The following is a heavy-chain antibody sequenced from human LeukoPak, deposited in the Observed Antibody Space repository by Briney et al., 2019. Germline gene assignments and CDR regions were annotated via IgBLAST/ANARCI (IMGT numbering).Heavy chain of an antibody. J-gene: IGHJ5*02. D-gene: IGHD3-3*01. V-gene: IGHV3-49*04. CDR1: GFTFGDYA. Sequence: GGSLRLSCTASGFTFGDYAMSCVRQAPGKGLERVGFIRSKAYGGTTEYAASVKGRFTISRDDSKSIAYLQMNSLKTEDTAVYYCTRDPSKEYYDFWSGYSPNWFDPWGQGTLVTVSS. CDR2: IRSKAYGGTT. CDR3: TRDPSKEYYDFWSGYSPNWFDP.